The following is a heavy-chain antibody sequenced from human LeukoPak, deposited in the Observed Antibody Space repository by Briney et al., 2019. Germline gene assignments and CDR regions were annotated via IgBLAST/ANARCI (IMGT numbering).Heavy chain of an antibody. D-gene: IGHD2-15*01. J-gene: IGHJ4*02. Sequence: GGPLRLSCAASGFTFDDYAMHWVRQAPGKGLDWVAVISYHGRDQFYADSVKGRFTISRDSSKNTLYLQMNSLRTEDTAVYYCVRQDCSGGSCYLDYWGQGTLVTVSS. CDR1: GFTFDDYA. V-gene: IGHV3-30*04. CDR3: VRQDCSGGSCYLDY. CDR2: ISYHGRDQ.